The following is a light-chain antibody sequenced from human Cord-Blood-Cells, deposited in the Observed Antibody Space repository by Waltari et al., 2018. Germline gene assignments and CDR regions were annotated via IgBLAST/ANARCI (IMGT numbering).Light chain of an antibody. CDR1: SRAVGGYNY. V-gene: IGLV2-14*01. CDR2: EVS. Sequence: QSALTQPASVSGSPGQSFTIPCTGTSRAVGGYNYVSWYQQHPGKAPKLMIYEVSHRPSGVSNRFAGSKSGNTASLTISGLQAEDEADYYYSSYTSSSTVVFGGGTKLTVL. J-gene: IGLJ2*01. CDR3: SSYTSSSTVV.